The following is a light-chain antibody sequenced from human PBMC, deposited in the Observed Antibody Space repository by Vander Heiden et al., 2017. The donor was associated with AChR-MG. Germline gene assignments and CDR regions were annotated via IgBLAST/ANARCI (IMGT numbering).Light chain of an antibody. J-gene: IGLJ2*01. Sequence: QSVLTQPPSVSGASGQRVTISRTGSSSNIGAGYDVHWYQQLPGRAPKLLIYGNSNRPSGVPDRFSGSKSGTSAARAITGLQAEDEADYYCQSYDSSLSGDVVFGGGTKLTVL. CDR1: SSNIGAGYD. CDR2: GNS. CDR3: QSYDSSLSGDVV. V-gene: IGLV1-40*01.